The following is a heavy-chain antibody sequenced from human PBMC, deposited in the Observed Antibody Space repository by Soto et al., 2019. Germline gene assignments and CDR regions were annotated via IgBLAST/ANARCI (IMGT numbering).Heavy chain of an antibody. V-gene: IGHV1-69*02. CDR1: GGTFSSYT. CDR2: IIPILGIA. J-gene: IGHJ4*02. D-gene: IGHD5-12*01. Sequence: SVKVSCKASGGTFSSYTISWVRQAPGQGLEWMGRIIPILGIANYAQKFQGRVTITADKSTSTAYMELSSLRSEDTAVYYCATPGGYSGYDSVGLLDYWGQGTLVTVSS. CDR3: ATPGGYSGYDSVGLLDY.